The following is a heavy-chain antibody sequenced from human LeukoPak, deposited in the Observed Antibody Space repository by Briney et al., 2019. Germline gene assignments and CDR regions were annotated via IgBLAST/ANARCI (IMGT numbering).Heavy chain of an antibody. CDR3: ARECGYSYGIDY. Sequence: GASVKVSCKASGGTFSSYAISWVRQAPGQGLEWMGGIIPIFGTANYAQKFQGRVTTTADESTSTAYMELSSQRSEDTAVYYCARECGYSYGIDYWGQGTLVTVSS. V-gene: IGHV1-69*13. CDR1: GGTFSSYA. D-gene: IGHD5-18*01. J-gene: IGHJ4*02. CDR2: IIPIFGTA.